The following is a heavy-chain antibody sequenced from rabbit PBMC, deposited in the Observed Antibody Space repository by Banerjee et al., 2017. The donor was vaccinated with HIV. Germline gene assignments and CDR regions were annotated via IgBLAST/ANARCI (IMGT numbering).Heavy chain of an antibody. D-gene: IGHD7-1*01. CDR2: ISSSGSA. Sequence: EESGGGLVQPEGSLTLTCTVSGFSLSSYGVSWVRQAAGKGLEWIGYISSSGSAYYASWAKGRFTISKTSSTTVTLQMTSLTAADTATYFCARGLSGYGSVTAIMGLWGQGTLVTVS. V-gene: IGHV1S36*01. CDR1: GFSLSSYG. CDR3: ARGLSGYGSVTAIMGL. J-gene: IGHJ4*01.